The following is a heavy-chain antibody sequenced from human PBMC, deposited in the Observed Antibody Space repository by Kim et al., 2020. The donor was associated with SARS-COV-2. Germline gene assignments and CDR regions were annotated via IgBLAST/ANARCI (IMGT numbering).Heavy chain of an antibody. CDR3: ARDLYYYDSSGYYVENAFDI. D-gene: IGHD3-22*01. CDR1: GFTFSSYS. V-gene: IGHV3-21*01. J-gene: IGHJ3*02. Sequence: GSLRLSCAASGFTFSSYSMNWVRQAPGKGLEWVSSISSSSSYIYYADSVKGRFTISRDNAKNSLYLQMNSLRAEDTAVYYCARDLYYYDSSGYYVENAFDIWGQGTMVTISS. CDR2: ISSSSSYI.